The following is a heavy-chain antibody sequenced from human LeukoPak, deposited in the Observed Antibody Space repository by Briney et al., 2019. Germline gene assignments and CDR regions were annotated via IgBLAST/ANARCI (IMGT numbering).Heavy chain of an antibody. CDR2: IKPDGSEK. J-gene: IGHJ4*02. V-gene: IGHV3-7*01. D-gene: IGHD3-22*01. CDR1: GFTFSSYW. CDR3: ARDRGYYVFDY. Sequence: GGSLRLSCAASGFTFSSYWMSWVRQAPGKGLEWVAHIKPDGSEKSYVDSVKGRFTISRDNAQNSLYLQMNSLRAEDTAVYYCARDRGYYVFDYWGQGTLVTVSS.